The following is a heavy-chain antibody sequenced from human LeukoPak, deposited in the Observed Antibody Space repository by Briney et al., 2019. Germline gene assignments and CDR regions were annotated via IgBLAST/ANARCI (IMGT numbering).Heavy chain of an antibody. CDR1: GYTFTGYY. D-gene: IGHD6-6*01. Sequence: ASVKVSFKASGYTFTGYYMYWVRQAPGQGLEWMGWINPNSGGTYYAQKFQGRVTMTRDTSISTGYMELSRLRSDDTAVYYCARTEYSSSSGGFDPWGQGTLVTVSS. CDR2: INPNSGGT. J-gene: IGHJ5*02. V-gene: IGHV1-2*02. CDR3: ARTEYSSSSGGFDP.